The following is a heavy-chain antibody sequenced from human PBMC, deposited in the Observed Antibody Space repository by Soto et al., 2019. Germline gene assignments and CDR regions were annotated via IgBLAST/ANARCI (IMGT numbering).Heavy chain of an antibody. CDR1: GYTFTSYG. CDR3: ARDQAPGCGGDCYPYNWFDP. V-gene: IGHV1-18*01. Sequence: QVPLVQSGAEVKKPGASVKVSCKASGYTFTSYGISWVRQAPGQGLEWMGWISAYNGNTNYAQKLQGRVTMTTDTSTSTAYMELRRLRSDDTAVYYCARDQAPGCGGDCYPYNWFDPWGQGTLVTVSS. J-gene: IGHJ5*02. CDR2: ISAYNGNT. D-gene: IGHD2-21*02.